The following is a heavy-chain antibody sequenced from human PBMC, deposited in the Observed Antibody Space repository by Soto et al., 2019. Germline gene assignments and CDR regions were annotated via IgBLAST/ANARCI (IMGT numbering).Heavy chain of an antibody. V-gene: IGHV4-59*01. Sequence: SETLSLTCTVSGGSISSYYWSWIRQPPGKGLEWIGYIYYSGSTNYNPSLKSRVTISVDTSKNQFSLKLSPVTAADTAVYYCARVTGGYCTNGVCYLGYYYYMDVWGKGTTVTVSS. CDR3: ARVTGGYCTNGVCYLGYYYYMDV. CDR2: IYYSGST. CDR1: GGSISSYY. J-gene: IGHJ6*03. D-gene: IGHD2-8*01.